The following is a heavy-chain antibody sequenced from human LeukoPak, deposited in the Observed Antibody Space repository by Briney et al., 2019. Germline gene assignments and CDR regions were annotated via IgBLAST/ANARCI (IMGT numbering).Heavy chain of an antibody. V-gene: IGHV4-59*01. J-gene: IGHJ5*02. CDR3: ARALGNYYYGSGSPYRFDP. CDR1: GGSISSYY. D-gene: IGHD3-10*01. Sequence: SETLSLTCTVSGGSISSYYWSWIRQPPGKGLEWIGYIYYSGSTNYNLSLKSRVTISVDTSKNQFSLKLSSVTAADTAVYYCARALGNYYYGSGSPYRFDPWGQGTLVTVSS. CDR2: IYYSGST.